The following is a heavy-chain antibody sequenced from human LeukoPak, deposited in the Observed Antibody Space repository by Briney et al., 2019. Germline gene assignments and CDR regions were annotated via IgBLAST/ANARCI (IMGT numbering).Heavy chain of an antibody. V-gene: IGHV4-59*01. Sequence: SETLSLTCIVSSGSISSYYWSWIRQPPGKGLEWIGYIYYSGSTNYNPSLRSRVTMSVDTSKNQFSLKLTSVTAADTAVYYCAGSAYCSGGSCYTGLPYWGQGTLVTVSS. D-gene: IGHD2-15*01. CDR2: IYYSGST. CDR3: AGSAYCSGGSCYTGLPY. J-gene: IGHJ4*02. CDR1: SGSISSYY.